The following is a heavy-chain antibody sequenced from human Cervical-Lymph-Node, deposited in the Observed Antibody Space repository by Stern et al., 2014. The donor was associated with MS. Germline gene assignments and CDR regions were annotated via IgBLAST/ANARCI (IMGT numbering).Heavy chain of an antibody. D-gene: IGHD3-22*01. CDR2: FVPIFGTA. Sequence: VQLVESGAEVKTPGSSVKVSCKASGGPFSTYAIPWVRPAPGHGLQWLGGFVPIFGTANYAQKFQGRVTITADESTSTAYMELSSLRSEDTAVYYCAREFNYDSSGYYFYYWGQGTLVTVSS. V-gene: IGHV1-69*01. J-gene: IGHJ4*02. CDR1: GGPFSTYA. CDR3: AREFNYDSSGYYFYY.